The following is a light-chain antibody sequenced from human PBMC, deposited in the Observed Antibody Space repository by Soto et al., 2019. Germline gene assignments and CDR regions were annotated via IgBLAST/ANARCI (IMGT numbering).Light chain of an antibody. V-gene: IGKV3-11*01. CDR3: QQRSSWPLIT. CDR1: QSVSNS. CDR2: DVA. Sequence: EIVLTQSPATLSLSPGETATLSCRASQSVSNSLAWYQQRPGQAPRLLMYDVASRATGIPARFSGSGSVTAFTLTINSLEPEDFAVYYCQQRSSWPLITFGPGTRLEIK. J-gene: IGKJ5*01.